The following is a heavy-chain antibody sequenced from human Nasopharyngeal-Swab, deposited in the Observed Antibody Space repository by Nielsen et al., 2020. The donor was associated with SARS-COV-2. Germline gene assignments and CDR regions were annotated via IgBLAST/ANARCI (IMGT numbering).Heavy chain of an antibody. CDR3: ARDLSSIWTSGLGV. Sequence: SLKISCAASGFTFSAHYMDWVRQAPGKGLEWVGRSRNKANSYTTEYAASVKGRLTISRDDSKNSLYLQMSSLRTEDTALYYCARDLSSIWTSGLGVWGQGTTVIVSS. CDR2: SRNKANSYTT. V-gene: IGHV3-72*01. CDR1: GFTFSAHY. J-gene: IGHJ6*02. D-gene: IGHD6-13*01.